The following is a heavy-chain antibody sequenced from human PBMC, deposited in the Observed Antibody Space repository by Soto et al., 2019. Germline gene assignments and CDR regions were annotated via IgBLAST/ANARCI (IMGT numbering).Heavy chain of an antibody. CDR2: ISYDGSNK. Sequence: PGRARGRGCASAGVTFSRYGMHWVRQAPGKGLEWVAVISYDGSNKYDADSVKGRFTISRDKSTNTLYVQMNSLRVEDTAVYYCAKGAEGGAYYGMDVWGQGTTGTAP. J-gene: IGHJ6*02. D-gene: IGHD3-16*01. V-gene: IGHV3-30*18. CDR3: AKGAEGGAYYGMDV. CDR1: GVTFSRYG.